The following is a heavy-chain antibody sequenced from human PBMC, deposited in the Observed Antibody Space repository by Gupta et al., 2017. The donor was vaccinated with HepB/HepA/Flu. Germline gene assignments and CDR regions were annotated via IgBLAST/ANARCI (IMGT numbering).Heavy chain of an antibody. J-gene: IGHJ6*02. Sequence: EVQLVESGGGLVQPGGSLRLSCAASGSTFKDFSLYWVRQPPGKGLEWVSRTTNTGGTETYADSVKGRFTISRDNAKNTLYLQMNSLRVEDTAVYYCTRPGLTGGSVYFTMDVWGQGTTVTVSS. CDR1: GSTFKDFS. V-gene: IGHV3-74*01. CDR2: TTNTGGTE. CDR3: TRPGLTGGSVYFTMDV. D-gene: IGHD2-8*02.